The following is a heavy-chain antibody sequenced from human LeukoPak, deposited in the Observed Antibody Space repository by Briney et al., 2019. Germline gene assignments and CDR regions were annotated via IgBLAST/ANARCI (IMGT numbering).Heavy chain of an antibody. D-gene: IGHD3-22*01. Sequence: PGGSLRLSCAASGFTFSSYAMSWVRQAPGKGLEWVSAISGSGGSTYYADSVKGRFTISRDNSKNTLYLQMNSLRAEDTAIYYCAKDRSSQNYYDSSDYFDYWGQGNLVTVSS. J-gene: IGHJ4*02. CDR3: AKDRSSQNYYDSSDYFDY. V-gene: IGHV3-23*01. CDR1: GFTFSSYA. CDR2: ISGSGGST.